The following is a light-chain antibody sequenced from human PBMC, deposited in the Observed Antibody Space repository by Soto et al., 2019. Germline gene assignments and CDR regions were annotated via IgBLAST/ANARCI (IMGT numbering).Light chain of an antibody. CDR1: QTIGRC. V-gene: IGKV1-39*01. CDR3: QQSYSSPYT. J-gene: IGKJ2*01. Sequence: DLQMTQSPSSLSASVGDRVTITCRASQTIGRCLSWYQHKPGKAPKLLIYAASSLQSGVPSRFSGSGSGTDFTLTISSLEPEDFATYFCQQSYSSPYTFAQGTKLAI. CDR2: AAS.